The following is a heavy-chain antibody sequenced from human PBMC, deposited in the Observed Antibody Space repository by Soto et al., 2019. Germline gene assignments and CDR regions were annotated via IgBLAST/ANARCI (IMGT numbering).Heavy chain of an antibody. CDR1: GGSISSGGYY. CDR2: IYYSGST. D-gene: IGHD1-7*01. V-gene: IGHV4-31*03. J-gene: IGHJ6*02. CDR3: ARGGWNYVYYYSMDV. Sequence: SSETLSLTCTVSGGSISSGGYYWSWIRQHPGKGLEWIGYIYYSGSTYYNPSLKSRVTISVDTSKNQFSLKLSSVTAADTAVYYCARGGWNYVYYYSMDVWGQGTTVTVSS.